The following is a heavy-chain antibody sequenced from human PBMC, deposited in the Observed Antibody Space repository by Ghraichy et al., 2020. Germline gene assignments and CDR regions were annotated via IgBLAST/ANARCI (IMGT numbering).Heavy chain of an antibody. CDR2: IYYSGSA. J-gene: IGHJ4*02. D-gene: IGHD3-16*01. V-gene: IGHV4-39*01. CDR3: ARRSGGSDFDY. CDR1: GGSSIRTNYY. Sequence: SETLSLTCTVSGGSSIRTNYYWGWIRQPPGKGLEWFGSIYYSGSASYNPSLRSRATISLDTSKNQFSLNLSSVTAADTAVYFCARRSGGSDFDYWGQGTLVTVSS.